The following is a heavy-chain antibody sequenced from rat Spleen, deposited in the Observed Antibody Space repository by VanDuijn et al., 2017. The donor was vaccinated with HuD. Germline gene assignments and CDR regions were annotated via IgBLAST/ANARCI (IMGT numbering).Heavy chain of an antibody. CDR3: TRHDYSGVITNWFAY. D-gene: IGHD4-3*01. J-gene: IGHJ2*01. CDR1: GFTFSDYG. CDR2: LSFDGGRI. V-gene: IGHV5-29*01. Sequence: EVQLVGSGGGLVQPGRSLKLSCAASGFTFSDYGMAWVRPAPTKGLGWVATLSFDGGRIFYRDSVKGGFNISRDNAKRTLFLQMDSLRSDDTATYYCTRHDYSGVITNWFAYWGQGVMVTVSS.